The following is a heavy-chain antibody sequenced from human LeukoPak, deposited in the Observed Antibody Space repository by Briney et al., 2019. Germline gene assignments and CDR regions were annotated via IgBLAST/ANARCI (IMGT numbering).Heavy chain of an antibody. Sequence: SETLSLTCTVSGDYISSGYYWGWIRQPPGKGLEWIGSIYHSGSTYYNPSLKSRVTISVDTSKNQFSLKLSSVTAADTAVYYCARDPDFWSGYYMDVWGKGTTVTVSS. V-gene: IGHV4-38-2*02. CDR3: ARDPDFWSGYYMDV. CDR2: IYHSGST. J-gene: IGHJ6*03. D-gene: IGHD3-3*01. CDR1: GDYISSGYY.